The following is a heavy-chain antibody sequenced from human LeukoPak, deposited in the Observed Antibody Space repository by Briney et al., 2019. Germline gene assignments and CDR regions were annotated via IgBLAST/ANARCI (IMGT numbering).Heavy chain of an antibody. Sequence: PGGSLRLSCAASGFTFSSYWMHWVRQAPGKGLVGVSRINSDGSSTNYADSVKGRFTISRDNAKNTLYMQMNSLRAEDTAVYYCARDDQLRYFDWLALPPTYYYYYYMDVWGKGTTVTISS. V-gene: IGHV3-74*01. CDR2: INSDGSST. CDR1: GFTFSSYW. D-gene: IGHD3-9*01. J-gene: IGHJ6*03. CDR3: ARDDQLRYFDWLALPPTYYYYYYMDV.